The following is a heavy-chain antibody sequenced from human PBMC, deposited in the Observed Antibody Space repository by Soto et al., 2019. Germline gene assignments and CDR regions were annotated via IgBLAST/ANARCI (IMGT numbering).Heavy chain of an antibody. J-gene: IGHJ4*02. CDR2: ITGSGVST. CDR1: GFTFSSYA. D-gene: IGHD6-19*01. CDR3: AKDAKTTSGWFLDS. V-gene: IGHV3-23*01. Sequence: PGGSLRLSCAASGFTFSSYAMTWVRQAPGKGLEWVSAITGSGVSTYHAESVKGRFTISRDNSANTLYLQMNGLSAVDTAVFYCAKDAKTTSGWFLDSWGPGTLVTVSS.